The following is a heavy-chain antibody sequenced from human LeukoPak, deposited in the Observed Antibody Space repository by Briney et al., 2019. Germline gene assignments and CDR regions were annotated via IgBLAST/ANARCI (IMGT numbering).Heavy chain of an antibody. J-gene: IGHJ4*02. V-gene: IGHV4-59*01. CDR3: ARSWYRSGYYFDY. D-gene: IGHD3-22*01. CDR1: GGSISSYF. Sequence: PSETLSLTCTVSGGSISSYFWSWLRQPPGKGLEWIGSIYYSGSTNYNPSLKSRVAISVDTSKNQFSLKLNSVTAADTAVYYCARSWYRSGYYFDYWGQGALVTVSS. CDR2: IYYSGST.